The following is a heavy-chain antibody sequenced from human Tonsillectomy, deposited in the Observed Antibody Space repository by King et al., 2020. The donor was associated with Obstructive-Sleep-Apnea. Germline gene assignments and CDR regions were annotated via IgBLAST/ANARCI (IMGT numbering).Heavy chain of an antibody. CDR2: IYYSWGT. CDR1: GGSISSGGYY. D-gene: IGHD3-10*01. J-gene: IGHJ4*02. CDR3: ARGGGGSGNY. V-gene: IGHV4-31*03. Sequence: VQLQESGPGLVKPSQTLSLTCIVSGGSISSGGYYWSWIRQHPGKGLEGIGYIYYSWGTYSNPSLKSGVTISVDTSKNQFSLKLSSVTAADTAVYYCARGGGGSGNYWGQGTLVTVSS.